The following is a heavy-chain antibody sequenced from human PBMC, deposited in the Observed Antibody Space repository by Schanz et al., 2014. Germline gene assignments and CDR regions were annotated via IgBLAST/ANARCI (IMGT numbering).Heavy chain of an antibody. V-gene: IGHV3-21*04. D-gene: IGHD6-13*01. Sequence: EVHLVESGGGLVKRGGSLRLSCAASGFTFNSYAMTWVRQAPGKGLEWVSSISHSGGSKYYADSVKGRFTISRDNAKNSLYLQMNSLRAEDTAVYYCAREQIMAAAGLVDYWGHGTLVTVSS. CDR1: GFTFNSYA. CDR2: ISHSGGSK. J-gene: IGHJ4*01. CDR3: AREQIMAAAGLVDY.